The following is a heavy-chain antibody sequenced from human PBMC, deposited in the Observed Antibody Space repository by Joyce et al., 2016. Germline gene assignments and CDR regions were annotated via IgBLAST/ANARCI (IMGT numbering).Heavy chain of an antibody. J-gene: IGHJ4*02. V-gene: IGHV3-9*01. Sequence: EVQLVESGGGLVQTGNSLRLSCAASGFKFDYYAMHWVRQVPGKGLEWVAGISWNGVSVDYADSLKGRFTISRDNANESLHLQMDGLRADDTALYYCVKVGDNWGRGTLVTVSS. CDR1: GFKFDYYA. CDR3: VKVGDN. D-gene: IGHD3-16*01. CDR2: ISWNGVSV.